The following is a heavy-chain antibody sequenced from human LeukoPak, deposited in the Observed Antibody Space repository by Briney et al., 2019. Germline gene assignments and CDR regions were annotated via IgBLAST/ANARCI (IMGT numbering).Heavy chain of an antibody. V-gene: IGHV4-34*01. Sequence: SETLSLTCAVYGGSFSGYYWSWIRQPPGKGLERIGEINHSGSTNYNPSLKSRVTISVDTSKNQFSLKLSAVTAADTAVYYCARRGGSKIDYWGQGTLVTVSS. D-gene: IGHD3-3*01. CDR2: INHSGST. J-gene: IGHJ4*02. CDR1: GGSFSGYY. CDR3: ARRGGSKIDY.